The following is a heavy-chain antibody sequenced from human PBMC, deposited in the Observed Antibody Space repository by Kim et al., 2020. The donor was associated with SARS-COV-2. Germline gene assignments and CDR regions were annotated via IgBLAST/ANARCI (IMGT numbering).Heavy chain of an antibody. D-gene: IGHD6-13*01. CDR1: GGTFSSYA. V-gene: IGHV1-69*13. J-gene: IGHJ5*02. Sequence: SVKVSCKASGGTFSSYAISWVRQAPGQGLEWMGGIIPIFGTANYAQKFQGRVTITADESTSTAYMELSSLRSEDTAVYYCARVPAPGSGQQLVGEGELFDPWGQGTLVTVSS. CDR3: ARVPAPGSGQQLVGEGELFDP. CDR2: IIPIFGTA.